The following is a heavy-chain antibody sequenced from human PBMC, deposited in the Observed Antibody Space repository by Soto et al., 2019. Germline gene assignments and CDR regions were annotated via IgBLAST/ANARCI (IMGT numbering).Heavy chain of an antibody. D-gene: IGHD5-18*01. CDR3: ARGDVDTAMVRDGMDV. CDR1: GYTFTSYD. V-gene: IGHV1-8*01. Sequence: ASVKVSCKASGYTFTSYDINWVRQATGQGLEWMGWMNPNSGNTGYAQKFQGRVTMTRNTSISTAYMELSSLRSEDTAVYYCARGDVDTAMVRDGMDVWCQGTSVTVFS. CDR2: MNPNSGNT. J-gene: IGHJ6*02.